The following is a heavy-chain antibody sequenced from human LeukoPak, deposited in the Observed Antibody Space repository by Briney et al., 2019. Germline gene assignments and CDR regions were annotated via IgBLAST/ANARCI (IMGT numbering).Heavy chain of an antibody. CDR2: IYTSGYT. Sequence: SETLSLTCTVSGDSISSYYWSWIRQPAGKGLEWIGRIYTSGYTNYNPSLKSRVAMSLDTSKNQFSLKLSSVTAADTAVYYCARVGTYYDILTGYKPPVYFDYWGQGTLVTVSS. CDR1: GDSISSYY. D-gene: IGHD3-9*01. V-gene: IGHV4-4*07. J-gene: IGHJ4*02. CDR3: ARVGTYYDILTGYKPPVYFDY.